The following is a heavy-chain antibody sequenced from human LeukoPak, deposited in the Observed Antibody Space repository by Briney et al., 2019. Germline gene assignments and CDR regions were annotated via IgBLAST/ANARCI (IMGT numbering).Heavy chain of an antibody. CDR2: IDGGGTT. CDR3: AKDGYCDSTSCQFDF. D-gene: IGHD2-2*03. V-gene: IGHV3-23*01. J-gene: IGHJ4*02. Sequence: PGGSLRLSCAASGLTFSTSTFSWVRQAPGKGLVWVSAIDGGGTTYYADSAKGRFAISRDNSKNTLSLHMASLTAEDTAIYFCAKDGYCDSTSCQFDFWGQGTLVTVSS. CDR1: GLTFSTST.